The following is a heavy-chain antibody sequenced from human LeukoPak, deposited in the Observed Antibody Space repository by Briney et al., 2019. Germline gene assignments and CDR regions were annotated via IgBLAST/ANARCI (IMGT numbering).Heavy chain of an antibody. J-gene: IGHJ4*02. V-gene: IGHV4-38-2*02. CDR3: AKPMIRGVITFAFDY. CDR2: IYHSGRT. CDR1: GYSISSGYY. Sequence: PSETLSLTCTVSGYSISSGYYWGWIRQPPGKGLEWIGSIYHSGRTYYNPSLKSRVTISVDTSKNQFSLKLSSVTAADTGVYFCAKPMIRGVITFAFDYWGQGTLVTVSS. D-gene: IGHD3-10*01.